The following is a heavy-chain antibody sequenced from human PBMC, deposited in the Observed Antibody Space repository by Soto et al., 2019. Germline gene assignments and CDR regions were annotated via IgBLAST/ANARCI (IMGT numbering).Heavy chain of an antibody. J-gene: IGHJ6*02. CDR1: GGSISSSSYY. V-gene: IGHV4-39*01. D-gene: IGHD6-19*01. CDR2: IYYSGST. CDR3: ATGAALGAVAGGTTDSYYYYGMDV. Sequence: QLQLQESGPGLVKPSETLSLTCTVSGGSISSSSYYWGWIRQPPGKGLEWIGSIYYSGSTYYNPSLKSRVTISVDTSKNQFSLKLSSVTAADTAVYYCATGAALGAVAGGTTDSYYYYGMDVWGQGTTVTVSS.